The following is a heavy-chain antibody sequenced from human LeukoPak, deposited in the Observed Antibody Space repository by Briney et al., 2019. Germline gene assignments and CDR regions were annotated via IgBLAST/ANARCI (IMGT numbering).Heavy chain of an antibody. Sequence: GGSLRLSCAASGFTFSSYAMSWVRLAPGKGLEWVSAISGSGGSTYYADSVKGRFTISRDNSKNTLYLQMNSLRAEDTAVYYCAKIPTYYYGSGSYISTNYGMDVWGQGTTVTVSS. D-gene: IGHD3-10*01. CDR1: GFTFSSYA. J-gene: IGHJ6*02. CDR3: AKIPTYYYGSGSYISTNYGMDV. V-gene: IGHV3-23*01. CDR2: ISGSGGST.